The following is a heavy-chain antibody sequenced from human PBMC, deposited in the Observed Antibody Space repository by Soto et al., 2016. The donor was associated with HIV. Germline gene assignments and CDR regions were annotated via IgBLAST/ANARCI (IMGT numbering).Heavy chain of an antibody. V-gene: IGHV3-74*01. Sequence: EVQLVESGGGLVQPGGSLRLSCAASGFTFSNYWMHWVRQAPGKGLLWVSRINSDGSSTNFADSVKGRFTISRDNAKSTLNLQMKSLRVEDTGVYYCARDRSPYCGTTSCYSNWFDPWGQGTLVTVSS. CDR1: GFTFSNYW. CDR2: INSDGSST. J-gene: IGHJ5*02. CDR3: ARDRSPYCGTTSCYSNWFDP. D-gene: IGHD2-2*01.